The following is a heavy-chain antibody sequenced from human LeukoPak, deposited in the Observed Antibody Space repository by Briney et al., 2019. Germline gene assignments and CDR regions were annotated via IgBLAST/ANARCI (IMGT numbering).Heavy chain of an antibody. CDR2: ISYDGSNK. CDR1: GFTFSSYA. Sequence: GRSLRLSCAASGFTFSSYAMHWVRQAPGKGLEWVAVISYDGSNKYYADSVKGRFTISRDNSKNTLYLQMNSLRAEDTAVYYCASEDGHNPNLGFDYWGQGTLVTVSS. CDR3: ASEDGHNPNLGFDY. V-gene: IGHV3-30-3*01. J-gene: IGHJ4*02. D-gene: IGHD5-24*01.